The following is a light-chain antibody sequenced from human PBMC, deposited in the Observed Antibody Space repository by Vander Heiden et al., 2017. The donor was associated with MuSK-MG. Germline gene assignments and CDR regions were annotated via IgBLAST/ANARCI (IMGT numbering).Light chain of an antibody. Sequence: SALPQPRSVSGSPGPSFPISCTGTSSAVDSYNYVTWSQQHPCNSPQLMLYDVSKRPSGGPDRFSGSKSGNTASLTISGLQAEEEADYYCCSYAGSYTLDWVCGGGTKLTV. CDR2: DVS. V-gene: IGLV2-11*01. CDR3: CSYAGSYTLDWV. J-gene: IGLJ3*02. CDR1: SSAVDSYNY.